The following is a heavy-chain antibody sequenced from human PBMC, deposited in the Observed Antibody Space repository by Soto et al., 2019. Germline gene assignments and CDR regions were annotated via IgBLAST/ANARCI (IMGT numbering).Heavy chain of an antibody. CDR3: ARGSSSTGYLY. V-gene: IGHV3-7*01. J-gene: IGHJ4*02. CDR2: IKQDGSEK. CDR1: GFTRSNYW. Sequence: WGSLRLSCAASGFTRSNYWMSWVRQAPGKGLEWVANIKQDGSEKYYVDSVKGRFTISRDNAKNSLYLQMNSLRAEDTALYYCARGSSSTGYLYWGQGTLVTVSS. D-gene: IGHD5-12*01.